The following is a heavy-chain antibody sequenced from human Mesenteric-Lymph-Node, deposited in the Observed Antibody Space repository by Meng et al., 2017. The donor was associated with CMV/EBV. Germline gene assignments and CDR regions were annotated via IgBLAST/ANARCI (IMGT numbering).Heavy chain of an antibody. V-gene: IGHV1-69*04. J-gene: IGHJ4*02. D-gene: IGHD4-17*01. CDR3: ARRGSRPGPTDYEFDY. CDR2: VIPILGIA. Sequence: DTFSSSAISWVRQAPGEGLEWLGRVIPILGIANYAQKYQVRVTITTDKSTSTAYMDLSSLRSEDTAVYYCARRGSRPGPTDYEFDYWGQGTLVTVSS. CDR1: DTFSSSA.